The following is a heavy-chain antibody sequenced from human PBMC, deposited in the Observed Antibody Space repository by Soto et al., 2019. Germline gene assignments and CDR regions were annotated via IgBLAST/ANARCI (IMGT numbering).Heavy chain of an antibody. V-gene: IGHV4-4*07. Sequence: SEALSRTCTGSGFSIKSDYLSGIRTPAGKGLEWIGRIYTTGSANHNPSLKSRVTMSVDTSKNQVSLKLTSVTAADAGVYDCARDDYYDSNNWFDPWGQGILVTVSS. D-gene: IGHD3-9*01. CDR2: IYTTGSA. CDR1: GFSIKSDY. J-gene: IGHJ5*02. CDR3: ARDDYYDSNNWFDP.